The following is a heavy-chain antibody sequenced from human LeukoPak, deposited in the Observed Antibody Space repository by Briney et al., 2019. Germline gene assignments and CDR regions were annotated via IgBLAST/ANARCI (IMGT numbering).Heavy chain of an antibody. V-gene: IGHV4-39*01. J-gene: IGHJ6*02. CDR2: IYYSGST. CDR3: AWATVISGYYYYGMDV. D-gene: IGHD4-17*01. Sequence: SETLSLTCTVPGGSISSSSYYWGWIRQPPGKGLEWIVSIYYSGSTYYNPSLKSRFTISVDTSKNQFSLKLSSVTAADTAVYYCAWATVISGYYYYGMDVWGQGTTVTVSS. CDR1: GGSISSSSYY.